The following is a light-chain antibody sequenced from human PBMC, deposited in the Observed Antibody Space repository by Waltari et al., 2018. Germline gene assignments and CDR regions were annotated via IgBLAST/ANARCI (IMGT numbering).Light chain of an antibody. CDR3: LSAYSGGSQGV. J-gene: IGLJ2*01. Sequence: SYELTQPPSVSVSPGQTAKIPCSGDALPKQYTYWYQQKPGQAPLLVIYKDTERPSGIPWRVSGSSSGTTVTLTISGVQAEDEADYYCLSAYSGGSQGVFGGGTKLTVL. CDR1: ALPKQY. V-gene: IGLV3-25*03. CDR2: KDT.